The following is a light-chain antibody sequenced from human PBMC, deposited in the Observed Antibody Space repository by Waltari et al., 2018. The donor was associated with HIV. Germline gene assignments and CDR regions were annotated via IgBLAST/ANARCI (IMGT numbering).Light chain of an antibody. V-gene: IGLV2-14*01. J-gene: IGLJ3*02. CDR2: EVS. CDR3: SSYTNSRTWV. Sequence: QSALTQPASVSGSPGQSITIPRTGTRSDVGGYHYVSWYQHHPGKSPKLGNYEVSNRPSGGSNRYSSFKSTNTPSLTISGLQAEDESDYYCSSYTNSRTWVFGEGTKMTVL. CDR1: RSDVGGYHY.